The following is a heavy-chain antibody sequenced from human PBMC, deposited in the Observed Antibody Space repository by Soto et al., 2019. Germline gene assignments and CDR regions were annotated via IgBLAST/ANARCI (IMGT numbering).Heavy chain of an antibody. CDR3: ARDRCSGGSCYSVRFDY. D-gene: IGHD2-15*01. Sequence: QVQLQESGPGLVKPSETLSLTCTVSGGSISSYYWSWIRQPPGKGLEWIGYIYYSGSTNYNPSLTSRVTISVDTSKNQFSLKLSSVTAADTAVYYCARDRCSGGSCYSVRFDYWGQGTLVTVSS. J-gene: IGHJ4*02. CDR1: GGSISSYY. CDR2: IYYSGST. V-gene: IGHV4-59*01.